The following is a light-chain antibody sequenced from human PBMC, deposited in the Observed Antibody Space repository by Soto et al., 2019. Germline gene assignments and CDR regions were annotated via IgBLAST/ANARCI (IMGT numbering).Light chain of an antibody. J-gene: IGKJ5*01. CDR1: QSVSNN. V-gene: IGKV3-15*01. CDR3: QQYKSWPPIT. CDR2: RAS. Sequence: EIVLTQSPGTLSLSPGERATLSCRASQSVSNNYLAWYQQKPGQAPSLLIYRASTRATGVPARFSGTGSGTEFTLTISSLKSEDYAVYYCQQYKSWPPITFGQGTRLE.